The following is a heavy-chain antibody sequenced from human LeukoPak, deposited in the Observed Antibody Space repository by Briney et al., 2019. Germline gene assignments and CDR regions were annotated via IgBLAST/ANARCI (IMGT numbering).Heavy chain of an antibody. D-gene: IGHD2-2*01. V-gene: IGHV1-69*13. CDR2: IIPIFGTA. CDR3: ARSGYCSSTSCYFYFDY. J-gene: IGHJ4*02. CDR1: GGTFSSYA. Sequence: SVKVSCKASGGTFSSYAISWVRQAPGQGLEWMGGIIPIFGTANYAQKFQGRVTITADESTSTAYMGLSSLRSEDTAVYYCARSGYCSSTSCYFYFDYWGQGTLVTVSS.